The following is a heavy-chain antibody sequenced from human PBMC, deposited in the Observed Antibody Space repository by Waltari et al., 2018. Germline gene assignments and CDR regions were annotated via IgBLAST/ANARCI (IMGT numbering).Heavy chain of an antibody. D-gene: IGHD6-19*01. Sequence: EVHLLESGGGLVQPGGSLRLSCAASGFTFSSYGMSWVRQAPGKGLEWVSTVRGRGGSTCYADSVKGRFTISRDNSKNTVSLQMNSLRAEDTAVYYCAKRIAKGADSSQFYYFDYWGQGTLVTVSS. CDR3: AKRIAKGADSSQFYYFDY. CDR2: VRGRGGST. J-gene: IGHJ4*02. CDR1: GFTFSSYG. V-gene: IGHV3-23*01.